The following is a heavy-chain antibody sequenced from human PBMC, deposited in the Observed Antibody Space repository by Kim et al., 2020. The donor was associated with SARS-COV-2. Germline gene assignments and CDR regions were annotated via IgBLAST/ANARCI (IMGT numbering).Heavy chain of an antibody. J-gene: IGHJ6*02. CDR1: GYTFTSYT. CDR2: INAGNGNT. V-gene: IGHV1-3*01. D-gene: IGHD4-17*01. CDR3: AGGYGDYGAVRGLDV. Sequence: ASVKVSCKASGYTFTSYTIHWVRQAPGQRLEWMGWINAGNGNTKYSQQLQGRVTITRDTSASTAYMELSSLRSEDTAVFYCAGGYGDYGAVRGLDVWGQG.